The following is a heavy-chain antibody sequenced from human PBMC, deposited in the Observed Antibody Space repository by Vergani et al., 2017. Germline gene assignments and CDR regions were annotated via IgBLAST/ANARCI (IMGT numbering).Heavy chain of an antibody. CDR1: GFRFREHG. CDR3: GPEYYYYYMDV. V-gene: IGHV3-23*01. Sequence: EVQLLESGGGSVQPGESLRLSCVASGFRFREHGMNWVRQAPGKGLEWVSGISGHDHRTLYADSVKGRFIISRDNAKKSLYLQMNSLRGEDTAVYYCGPEYYYYYMDVWGKGTTVTVSS. J-gene: IGHJ6*03. CDR2: ISGHDHRT.